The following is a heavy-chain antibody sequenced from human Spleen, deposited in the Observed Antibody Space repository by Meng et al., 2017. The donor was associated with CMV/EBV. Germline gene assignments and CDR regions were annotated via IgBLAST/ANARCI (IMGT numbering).Heavy chain of an antibody. CDR3: ASSGSYAGGPDY. J-gene: IGHJ4*02. CDR2: IYYSGST. V-gene: IGHV4-31*02. Sequence: VSGGSISSGGYYWRWIRQHPGKGLEWIGYIYYSGSTYYNPSLKSRVTISVDTSKNQFSLKLSSVTAADTAVYYCASSGSYAGGPDYWGQGTLVTVSS. D-gene: IGHD1-26*01. CDR1: GGSISSGGYY.